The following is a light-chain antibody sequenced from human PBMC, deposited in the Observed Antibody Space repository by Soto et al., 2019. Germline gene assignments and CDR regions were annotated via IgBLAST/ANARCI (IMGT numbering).Light chain of an antibody. CDR2: LNSDGSH. Sequence: QAVVTQSPSASASLGASVKFTCTVSSGHSSYAIAWHQQQPEKGPRFLMKLNSDGSHSKGDGIPDRFSGSSSGAARYLTISSLQSEDEADYYCQTWGTGIVFGGGTKLTVL. CDR3: QTWGTGIV. J-gene: IGLJ2*01. CDR1: SGHSSYA. V-gene: IGLV4-69*01.